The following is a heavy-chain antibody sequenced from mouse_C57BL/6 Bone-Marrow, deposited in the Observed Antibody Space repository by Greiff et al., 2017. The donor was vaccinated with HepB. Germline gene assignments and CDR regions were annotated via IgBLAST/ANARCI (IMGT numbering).Heavy chain of an antibody. CDR1: GYTFTDYY. Sequence: EVQLQQSGPELVKPGASVKISCKASGYTFTDYYMNWVKQSHGKSLEWIGDINPNNGGTSYNQKFKGKAKLTVDKSSSTAYMELRSLTSEDSAVYYCASYYRFDYWGQGTTLTVSS. CDR2: INPNNGGT. J-gene: IGHJ2*01. V-gene: IGHV1-26*01. D-gene: IGHD2-14*01. CDR3: ASYYRFDY.